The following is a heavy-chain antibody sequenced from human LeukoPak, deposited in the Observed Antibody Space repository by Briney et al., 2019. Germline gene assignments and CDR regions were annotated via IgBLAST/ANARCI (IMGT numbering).Heavy chain of an antibody. D-gene: IGHD3-10*01. Sequence: PGGSLRLSCAASGFTFSSCGMLWVRQAPGKGLEWVAFIRYDGSNKYYADFVKGRFTISRDNSKNTLYLQMNSLRAEDTAVYYCAKDGGYYGSGSEPDYWGQGTLVTVSS. CDR2: IRYDGSNK. V-gene: IGHV3-30*02. CDR1: GFTFSSCG. CDR3: AKDGGYYGSGSEPDY. J-gene: IGHJ4*02.